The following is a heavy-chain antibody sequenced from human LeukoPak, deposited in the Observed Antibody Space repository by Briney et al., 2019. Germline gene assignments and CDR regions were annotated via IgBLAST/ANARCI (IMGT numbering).Heavy chain of an antibody. V-gene: IGHV4-39*07. Sequence: PSETLSLSCTVSVGSISSSSYYWGWIRQPPGKGLEWIGEIYHSGMTNYKTSLKSRVTISVDESKNQFSLKLSSVTAADTAVYYCARDLVENSRGHDFWGQGILVIVSS. D-gene: IGHD2-15*01. J-gene: IGHJ4*02. CDR2: IYHSGMT. CDR1: VGSISSSSYY. CDR3: ARDLVENSRGHDF.